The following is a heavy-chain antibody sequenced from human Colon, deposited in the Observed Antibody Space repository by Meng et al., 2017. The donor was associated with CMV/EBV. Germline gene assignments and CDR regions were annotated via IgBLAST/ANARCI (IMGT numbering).Heavy chain of an antibody. CDR2: IYNSGST. Sequence: QRPLGQSGPELVKPSESLSITCSFSGGSFTTNSYFWAWIRQPPGKGLEYIGSIYNSGSTYYNASLKSRVTMSVDTSKNQFSLKLSSVTAADTAKYYCARGVLNFFDYWGQGTLVTVSS. V-gene: IGHV4-39*07. J-gene: IGHJ4*02. CDR1: GGSFTTNSYF. D-gene: IGHD3-10*01. CDR3: ARGVLNFFDY.